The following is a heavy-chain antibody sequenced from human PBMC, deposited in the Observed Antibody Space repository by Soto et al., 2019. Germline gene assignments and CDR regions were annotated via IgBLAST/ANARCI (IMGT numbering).Heavy chain of an antibody. CDR2: MNPNSGNT. V-gene: IGHV1-8*01. J-gene: IGHJ6*02. CDR3: ARDVLRLLEWLPHYYYYGMDV. Sequence: ASVKVSCKASGYTFTSYDINWVRQATGQGLEWMGWMNPNSGNTGYAQKFQGRVTMTRNTSISTAYMELSSLRSEDTAVYYCARDVLRLLEWLPHYYYYGMDVWGQGTTVTVSS. D-gene: IGHD3-3*01. CDR1: GYTFTSYD.